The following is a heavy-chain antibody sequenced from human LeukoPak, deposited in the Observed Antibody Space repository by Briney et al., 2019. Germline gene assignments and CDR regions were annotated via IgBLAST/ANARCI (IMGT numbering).Heavy chain of an antibody. CDR2: ISSSSSTI. CDR3: AREYYSGSYSD. J-gene: IGHJ4*02. D-gene: IGHD1-26*01. CDR1: GFTFSSYS. Sequence: GGSLRLSCAASGFTFSSYSMNWVSQAPGRGLEWVSYISSSSSTIYYADSVKGRFTISRDNAKNSLYLQMNSLRAEDTAVYYCAREYYSGSYSDWGQGTLVTVSS. V-gene: IGHV3-48*01.